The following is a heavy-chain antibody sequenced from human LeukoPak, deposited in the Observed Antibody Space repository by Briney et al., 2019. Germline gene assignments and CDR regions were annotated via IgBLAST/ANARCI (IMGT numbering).Heavy chain of an antibody. CDR3: ADLGSRN. CDR2: IKDDGSDK. D-gene: IGHD3-16*01. Sequence: GGSLRLSCAASGFTFSSAWMTWVRQAPGKGLEWVATIKDDGSDKYYTISRDNAKKSLWLQMNSLRVEDTAMYYCADLGSRNWGQGTLVTVSS. V-gene: IGHV3-7*01. CDR1: GFTFSSAW. J-gene: IGHJ4*02.